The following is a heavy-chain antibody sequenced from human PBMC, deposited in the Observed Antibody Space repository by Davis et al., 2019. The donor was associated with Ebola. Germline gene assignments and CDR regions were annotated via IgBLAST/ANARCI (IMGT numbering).Heavy chain of an antibody. D-gene: IGHD3-3*01. CDR2: IIPIFGTA. CDR3: ARGGRDFGVVPQYYFDY. CDR1: GGTFSSYA. V-gene: IGHV1-69*06. Sequence: SVKVSCKASGGTFSSYAISWVRQAPGQGLEWMGGIIPIFGTANYAQKFQGRVTITADKSTSTAYMELSSLRSEDTAVYYCARGGRDFGVVPQYYFDYWGQGTLVTVSS. J-gene: IGHJ4*02.